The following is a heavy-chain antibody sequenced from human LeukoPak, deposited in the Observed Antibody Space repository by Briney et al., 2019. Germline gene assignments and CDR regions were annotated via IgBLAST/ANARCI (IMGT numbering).Heavy chain of an antibody. CDR1: RYTFTTYY. CDR3: ARVSGSYEY. CDR2: INPSGGST. Sequence: ASVKVSCQASRYTFTTYYMHWVRQAPGQGLEWLGRINPSGGSTSYPQKFQGRITMTRDTSTSTVYMELSSLRSEDTAVYYCARVSGSYEYWGQGTLVTVSS. D-gene: IGHD1-26*01. J-gene: IGHJ4*02. V-gene: IGHV1-46*01.